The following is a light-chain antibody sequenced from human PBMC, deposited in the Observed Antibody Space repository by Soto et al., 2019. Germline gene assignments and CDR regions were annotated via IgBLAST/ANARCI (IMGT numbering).Light chain of an antibody. CDR2: EVT. V-gene: IGLV2-8*01. CDR1: SSDVGACDC. CDR3: TSHASNYYYS. J-gene: IGLJ1*01. Sequence: QSALTQPPSASGSPGQSVTISCTGTSSDVGACDCVSWYQQHPGKAPKLMIFEVTKRPSGVPDRFSGSKSGNSSSLTVSGLQTDDEAYYYCTSHASNYYYSFGTWTELTVL.